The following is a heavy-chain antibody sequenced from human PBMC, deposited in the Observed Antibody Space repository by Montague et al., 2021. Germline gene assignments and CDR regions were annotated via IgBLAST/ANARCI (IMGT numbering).Heavy chain of an antibody. CDR2: VRHIGST. CDR3: ASDRGPFDY. D-gene: IGHD1-14*01. J-gene: IGHJ4*02. Sequence: SETLSLTCDVYGGPLSEYYWTWIRQSPEKGLEWIGEVRHIGSTNYNPSLKSRVTMSVDKSKNQFSLKLRSVTAADTAVYYCASDRGPFDYWGQGTVVTVSS. V-gene: IGHV4-34*01. CDR1: GGPLSEYY.